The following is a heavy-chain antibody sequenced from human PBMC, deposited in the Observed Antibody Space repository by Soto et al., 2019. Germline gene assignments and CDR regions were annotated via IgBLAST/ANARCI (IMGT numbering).Heavy chain of an antibody. V-gene: IGHV1-2*02. Sequence: GASVKVSCKDSGYTFTGYYMHWVRQAPGQGLEWMGWINPNSGGTNYAQKFQGRVTMTRDTSISTAYMELSRLRSDDTAVYYCARDGLWFGEGYYYYGMDVWGQGTTVTVSS. J-gene: IGHJ6*02. D-gene: IGHD3-10*01. CDR3: ARDGLWFGEGYYYYGMDV. CDR2: INPNSGGT. CDR1: GYTFTGYY.